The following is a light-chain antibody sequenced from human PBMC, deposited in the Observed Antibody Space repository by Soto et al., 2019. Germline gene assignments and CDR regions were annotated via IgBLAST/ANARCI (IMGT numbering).Light chain of an antibody. Sequence: QSVLTQPPSLSGAPGQRVTISCTGPSSNIGAGYDVHWCQQPPGTAPKLLIYGNSNRPSGVPDRFSGSKSGTSASLAITGLQADDEADYYCQSYDSSLSAYVFATGTKVTVL. J-gene: IGLJ1*01. V-gene: IGLV1-40*01. CDR3: QSYDSSLSAYV. CDR2: GNS. CDR1: SSNIGAGYD.